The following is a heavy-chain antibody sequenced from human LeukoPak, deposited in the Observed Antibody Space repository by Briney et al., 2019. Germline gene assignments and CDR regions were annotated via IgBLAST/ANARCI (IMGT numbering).Heavy chain of an antibody. CDR2: IKQDGSEK. CDR3: ARVGGSYYDFWSGYYTGYGFDY. V-gene: IGHV3-7*01. J-gene: IGHJ4*02. CDR1: GFTFSSYW. D-gene: IGHD3-3*01. Sequence: PGGSLRLSCAASGFTFSSYWMSWVRQAPGEGLEWVANIKQDGSEKYYVDSVKSRFTISRDNAKNSLYLQMNGLRAEDTAVYYCARVGGSYYDFWSGYYTGYGFDYWGQGTLVTVSS.